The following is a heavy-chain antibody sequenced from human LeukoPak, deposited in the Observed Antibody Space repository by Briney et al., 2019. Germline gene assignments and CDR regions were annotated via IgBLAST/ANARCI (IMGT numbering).Heavy chain of an antibody. CDR2: IKSKTDGGTT. CDR3: TTVFGSVWGSYRKY. CDR1: GFTFSNAW. V-gene: IGHV3-15*01. D-gene: IGHD3-16*01. Sequence: AGGSLRLSCAASGFTFSNAWMSWVRQAPGKGLEWVGRIKSKTDGGTTDYAAPVKGRFTISRDDSKNTLYLQMNSLKTEDTAVYYCTTVFGSVWGSYRKYWGQGTLVTVSS. J-gene: IGHJ4*02.